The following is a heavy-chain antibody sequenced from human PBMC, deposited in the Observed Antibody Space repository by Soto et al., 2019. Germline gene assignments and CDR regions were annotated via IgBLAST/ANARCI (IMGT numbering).Heavy chain of an antibody. J-gene: IGHJ5*02. D-gene: IGHD3-10*01. CDR3: ARPQLGSGVDP. CDR2: IYYSGST. CDR1: GGSIGSSSYY. V-gene: IGHV4-39*01. Sequence: SETLSLTCTVSGGSIGSSSYYWGWIRQPPGKGLEWIGSIYYSGSTYYNPSLKSRVTISVDTSKNQFSLKLSSATAADTAVYYCARPQLGSGVDPWGQGTLVTVSS.